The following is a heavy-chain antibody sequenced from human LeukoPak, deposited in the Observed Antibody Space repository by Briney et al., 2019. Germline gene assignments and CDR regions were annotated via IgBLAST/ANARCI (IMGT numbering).Heavy chain of an antibody. V-gene: IGHV3-7*01. J-gene: IGHJ5*02. CDR3: ARDLGYGALDP. D-gene: IGHD4-17*01. CDR1: GFSFTNYW. Sequence: GGSLRLSCAASGFSFTNYWMNWVRQAPGKGLEWVAHMSPDGSQTVYVDSVKGRFTISRDNAENSLYLQMNSLRAEDTAVYYCARDLGYGALDPWGQGTLVTVPS. CDR2: MSPDGSQT.